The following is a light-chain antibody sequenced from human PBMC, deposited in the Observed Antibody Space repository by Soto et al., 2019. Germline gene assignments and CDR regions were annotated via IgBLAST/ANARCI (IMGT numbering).Light chain of an antibody. V-gene: IGLV2-11*01. CDR3: CSYAGSYTYV. CDR1: SSDVGYDNQ. J-gene: IGLJ1*01. Sequence: QSVLTQPRSVSGSPGQSVTISCTGTSSDVGYDNQVSWYQQHPGKAPKLIIYGVTQRPSGVPDRFSGSKSGNTASLTISGLQAEDEADYFCCSYAGSYTYVFVTGTKVTV. CDR2: GVT.